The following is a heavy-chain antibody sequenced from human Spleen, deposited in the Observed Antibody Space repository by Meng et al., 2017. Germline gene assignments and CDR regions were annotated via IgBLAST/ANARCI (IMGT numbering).Heavy chain of an antibody. CDR2: INPSGGST. CDR1: GYTFTSYY. J-gene: IGHJ5*02. Sequence: ASVKVSCKASGYTFTSYYMHWVRQAPGQGLEWMGIINPSGGSTSYAQKFQGRVTMTRDTSTSTVYMELSSLRSEDTAVYYCARGQLGYCSSTSCYWGLDWFDPWGQGTLVTVSS. D-gene: IGHD2-2*01. CDR3: ARGQLGYCSSTSCYWGLDWFDP. V-gene: IGHV1-46*01.